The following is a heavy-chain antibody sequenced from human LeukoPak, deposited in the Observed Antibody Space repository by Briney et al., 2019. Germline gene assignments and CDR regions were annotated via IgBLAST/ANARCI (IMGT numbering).Heavy chain of an antibody. Sequence: ASVKVSCKASGYTFTDYYMHWVRQAPGQGLEWMGWISAYNGNTNYAQKLQGRVTMTTDTSTSTAYMELRSLRSDDTVVYYCARDDSGSYYFTASWFDPWGQGTLVTVSS. CDR3: ARDDSGSYYFTASWFDP. CDR1: GYTFTDYY. D-gene: IGHD1-26*01. J-gene: IGHJ5*02. CDR2: ISAYNGNT. V-gene: IGHV1-18*04.